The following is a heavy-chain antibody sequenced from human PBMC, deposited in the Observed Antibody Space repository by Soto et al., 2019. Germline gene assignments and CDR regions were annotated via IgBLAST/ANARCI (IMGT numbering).Heavy chain of an antibody. V-gene: IGHV5-10-1*01. D-gene: IGHD3-22*01. Sequence: PGASLKISCKGSGYSFAGYWITWVRQKPGKGLEWMGRIDPSDSQTYYSPSFRGHVTISVTKSITTVFLQWSSMRASDTAMYYCARQIYDSDTGPNFQYYRDSWGQGTPGTVAS. CDR3: ARQIYDSDTGPNFQYYRDS. J-gene: IGHJ4*02. CDR2: IDPSDSQT. CDR1: GYSFAGYW.